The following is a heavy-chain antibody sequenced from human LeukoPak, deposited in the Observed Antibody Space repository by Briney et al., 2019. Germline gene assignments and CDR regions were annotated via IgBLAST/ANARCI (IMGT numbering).Heavy chain of an antibody. J-gene: IGHJ4*02. CDR3: AKGSEWLVLYDY. V-gene: IGHV3-23*01. CDR1: GSTFSSYA. CDR2: ISGSGGST. Sequence: GGSLRLSCAASGSTFSSYAMSWVRQAPGKGLEWVSAISGSGGSTYYADSVKGRFTISRDNSKNTLHLQMNSLRAEDTAVYYCAKGSEWLVLYDYWGQGTLVTVSS. D-gene: IGHD6-19*01.